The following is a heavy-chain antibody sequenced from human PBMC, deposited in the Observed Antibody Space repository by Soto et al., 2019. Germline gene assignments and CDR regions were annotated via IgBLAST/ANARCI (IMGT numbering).Heavy chain of an antibody. Sequence: ASVKVTCKASGYTFTSYYMHWVRQAPGQGLEWMGIINPSGGSTSYAQKFQGRVTMTRDTSTSTVYMELSSLRSEDTAVYYCARDVGEGTYGDCALDYWGQGTLVTVFS. CDR2: INPSGGST. CDR3: ARDVGEGTYGDCALDY. V-gene: IGHV1-46*01. CDR1: GYTFTSYY. D-gene: IGHD4-17*01. J-gene: IGHJ4*02.